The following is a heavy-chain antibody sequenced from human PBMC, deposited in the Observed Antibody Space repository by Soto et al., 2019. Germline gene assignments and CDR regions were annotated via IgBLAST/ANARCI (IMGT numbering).Heavy chain of an antibody. D-gene: IGHD6-6*01. CDR1: GGSISSYY. J-gene: IGHJ6*03. Sequence: SETLSLTCTVSGGSISSYYWSWIRQPPGKGLEWIGYIYYSGSTNYNPSLESRVTISVDTSKNQFSLKLSSVTAADTAVYYCARILRDSSSSRGYYYYMDVWGNGTTVTVSS. V-gene: IGHV4-59*08. CDR2: IYYSGST. CDR3: ARILRDSSSSRGYYYYMDV.